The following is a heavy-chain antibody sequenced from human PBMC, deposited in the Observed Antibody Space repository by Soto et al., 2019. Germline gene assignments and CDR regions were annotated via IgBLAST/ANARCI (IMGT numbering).Heavy chain of an antibody. CDR3: ARDLTTYGSPHFDY. Sequence: EVQLVESGGGLVKRGGSLTLSCAASGFMFSSYRMNWVRQAPGKGLEWVSSINSGGTYRYYADSVQGRFTISRNNARNSFYLQMNSLRVEDTAVYYCARDLTTYGSPHFDYWGQGTLVTVFS. V-gene: IGHV3-21*06. CDR1: GFMFSSYR. CDR2: INSGGTYR. J-gene: IGHJ4*02. D-gene: IGHD3-10*01.